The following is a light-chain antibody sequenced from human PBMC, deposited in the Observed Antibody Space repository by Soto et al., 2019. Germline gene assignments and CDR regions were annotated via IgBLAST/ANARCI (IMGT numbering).Light chain of an antibody. Sequence: QSVLTQPASVSGSPGQSITISCTGTSSDVGYYNYVSWYQQHPGKAPKLMIYDVRNRPSGVSNRFSGSKSGNTASLTISGLQAEDEADYYCSSYTSSSTYVFATGTKVTV. CDR3: SSYTSSSTYV. V-gene: IGLV2-14*03. J-gene: IGLJ1*01. CDR1: SSDVGYYNY. CDR2: DVR.